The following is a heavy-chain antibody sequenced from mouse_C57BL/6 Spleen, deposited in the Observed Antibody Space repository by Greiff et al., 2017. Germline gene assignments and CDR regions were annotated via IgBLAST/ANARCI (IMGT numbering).Heavy chain of an antibody. J-gene: IGHJ1*03. CDR3: ARDGSSYGYFDV. D-gene: IGHD1-1*01. V-gene: IGHV1-47*01. CDR1: GYTFTTYP. CDR2: FHPYNDDT. Sequence: QVQLKESGAELVKPGASVKMSCKASGYTFTTYPIEWMKQNHGKSLEWIGNFHPYNDDTKYNEKFKGKATLTVEKSSSTVYLELSRLTSDDSAVYYCARDGSSYGYFDVWGTGTTVTVSS.